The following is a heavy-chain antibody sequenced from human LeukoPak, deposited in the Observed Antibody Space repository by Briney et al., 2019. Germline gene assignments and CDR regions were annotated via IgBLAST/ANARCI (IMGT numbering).Heavy chain of an antibody. CDR1: GGSFSGYY. Sequence: PSETVSLTCAVYGGSFSGYYWSWIRQPPAKGLEWIGEVNHSGSTNYNPSLKNRVTISVDTAKNQFSLKLSPETAADTAVYYGRRAHAGEFWSGPYYFDCWRQGALVTVSS. CDR2: VNHSGST. D-gene: IGHD3-3*01. J-gene: IGHJ4*02. V-gene: IGHV4-34*01. CDR3: RRAHAGEFWSGPYYFDC.